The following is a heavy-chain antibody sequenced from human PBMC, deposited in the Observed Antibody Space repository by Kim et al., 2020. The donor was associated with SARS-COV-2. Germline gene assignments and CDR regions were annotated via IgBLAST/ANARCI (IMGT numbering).Heavy chain of an antibody. CDR2: INPNSGGT. D-gene: IGHD6-13*01. J-gene: IGHJ1*01. V-gene: IGHV1-2*02. Sequence: ASVKVSCKASGYTFTGYYMHWVRQAPGQGLEWMGWINPNSGGTNYAQKFQGRVTMTRDTSISTAYMELSRLRSDDTAVYYCAREEISSWGGEEYFQHWGQGTLVTVSS. CDR3: AREEISSWGGEEYFQH. CDR1: GYTFTGYY.